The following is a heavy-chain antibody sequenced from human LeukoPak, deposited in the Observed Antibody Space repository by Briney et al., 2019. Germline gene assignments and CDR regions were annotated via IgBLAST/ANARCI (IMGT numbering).Heavy chain of an antibody. V-gene: IGHV3-74*01. J-gene: IGHJ4*02. CDR3: TRGGVAVAGTGDY. Sequence: GGSLRLSCAASGFTFSHYWMHWVRQGLGKGLVWVARSNPDGSDTTYADSVKGRFTISRDNAKNTLYLQMNSLRAEDTAVYYCTRGGVAVAGTGDYWGQGTLVTVSS. CDR2: SNPDGSDT. CDR1: GFTFSHYW. D-gene: IGHD6-19*01.